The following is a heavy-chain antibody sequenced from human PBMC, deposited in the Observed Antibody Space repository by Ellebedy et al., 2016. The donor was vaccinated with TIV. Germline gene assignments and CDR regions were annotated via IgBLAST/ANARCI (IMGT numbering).Heavy chain of an antibody. Sequence: GESLKISCAASGFTFSSYGMHWVRQAPGKGLEWVALIWYDGTNEYYADSVKGRFTISRDNSKNTVYLQMNSLRAEDTAVYYCARSPPDIVVDAFDIWGQGTMVTVSS. CDR2: IWYDGTNE. CDR1: GFTFSSYG. V-gene: IGHV3-33*01. CDR3: ARSPPDIVVDAFDI. D-gene: IGHD2-15*01. J-gene: IGHJ3*02.